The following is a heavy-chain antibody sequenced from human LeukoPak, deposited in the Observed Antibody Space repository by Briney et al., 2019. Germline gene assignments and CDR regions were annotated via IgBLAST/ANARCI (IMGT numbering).Heavy chain of an antibody. Sequence: ASVKVSCKASGYTFSSYYIHWVRQAPGQGLEWMGTINPSGGSTSYAQKFQGRVTMTRDTSTSTVYMELSSLRSEDTAVYYCARDGLYGSGSYSWFDPWGQGTLVTVSS. J-gene: IGHJ5*02. V-gene: IGHV1-46*01. CDR3: ARDGLYGSGSYSWFDP. D-gene: IGHD3-10*01. CDR1: GYTFSSYY. CDR2: INPSGGST.